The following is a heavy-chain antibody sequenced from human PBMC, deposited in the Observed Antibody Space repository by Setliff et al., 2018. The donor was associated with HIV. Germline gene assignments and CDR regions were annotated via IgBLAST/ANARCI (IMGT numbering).Heavy chain of an antibody. J-gene: IGHJ4*02. D-gene: IGHD3-22*01. CDR2: ITSGSDIV. CDR3: VRDFHDSSGYSDF. CDR1: GFTFSSYA. Sequence: GESLKISCVASGFTFSSYAMHWVRQAPGKGLEWVSYITSGSDIVYYADSAKGRFTISRDNARNSLYLQMNSLRVEDTAVYYCVRDFHDSSGYSDFWGQGTLVTVSS. V-gene: IGHV3-48*04.